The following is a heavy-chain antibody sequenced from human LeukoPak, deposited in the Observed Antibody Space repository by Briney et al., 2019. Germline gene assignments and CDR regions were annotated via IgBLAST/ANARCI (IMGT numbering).Heavy chain of an antibody. CDR3: ARDLGSSGE. Sequence: GGSLRLSCAAAGFTISSSNMNWVRQAPGKGLEWVSYISSSGSTIYYADSVKGRFTISRDNAKNSLYLQMNSLRAEDTAVYYCARDLGSSGEWGQGTLVTVSS. J-gene: IGHJ4*02. V-gene: IGHV3-48*03. CDR2: ISSSGSTI. D-gene: IGHD6-19*01. CDR1: GFTISSSN.